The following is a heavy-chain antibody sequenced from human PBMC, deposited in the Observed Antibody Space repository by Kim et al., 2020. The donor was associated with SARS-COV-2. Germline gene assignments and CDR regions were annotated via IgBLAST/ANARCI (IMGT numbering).Heavy chain of an antibody. D-gene: IGHD2-2*01. V-gene: IGHV4-39*01. CDR2: IYYSGST. CDR1: GGSISSSSYY. Sequence: SETLSLTCTVSGGSISSSSYYWGWIRQPPGKGLEWIGSIYYSGSTYYNPSLKSRVTISVDTSKNQFSLKLSSVTAADTAVYYCARRGLTSWQHNDWYFDLWGRGTLVTVSS. J-gene: IGHJ2*01. CDR3: ARRGLTSWQHNDWYFDL.